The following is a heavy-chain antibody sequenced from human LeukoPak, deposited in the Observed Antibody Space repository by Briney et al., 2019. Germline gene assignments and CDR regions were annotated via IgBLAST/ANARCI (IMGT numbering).Heavy chain of an antibody. J-gene: IGHJ4*02. CDR3: ARGGVAAAGTFDY. CDR1: GXSISSYY. CDR2: IYYSGST. D-gene: IGHD6-13*01. V-gene: IGHV4-59*01. Sequence: SETLSLTCTVSGXSISSYYGSWIRQPPGKGREWIGYIYYSGSTNYNPSLKSRVTISVDTSNNQFSLKLSSVTAADTAVYYCARGGVAAAGTFDYWGQGTLVIVSS.